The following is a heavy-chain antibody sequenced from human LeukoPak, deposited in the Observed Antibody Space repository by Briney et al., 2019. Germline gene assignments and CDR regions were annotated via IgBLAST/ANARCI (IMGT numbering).Heavy chain of an antibody. CDR3: ARESPNYLNTYYFDY. Sequence: GGSLRLSCAASGFTFSGYSVNWVRQAPGKGLEWVSSIRSSSSYIYYADSVKGRFTISRDNAKNSLYLQMNSLLADDTAVYYCARESPNYLNTYYFDYWGQGTLVTVSS. J-gene: IGHJ4*02. CDR2: IRSSSSYI. V-gene: IGHV3-21*01. CDR1: GFTFSGYS. D-gene: IGHD5-24*01.